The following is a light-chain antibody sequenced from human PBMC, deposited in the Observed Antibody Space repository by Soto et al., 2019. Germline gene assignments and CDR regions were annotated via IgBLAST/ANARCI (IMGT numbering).Light chain of an antibody. CDR2: AVT. V-gene: IGLV2-14*01. J-gene: IGLJ1*01. CDR1: SSDVGGYNY. Sequence: QSALTQPASVSGSPGQSITISCTGTSSDVGGYNYVSWYQQHPGIAPKLLIYAVTKRPSGVSTRFSGSKSGNTASLTISGLQAEDEADYHCSSYTSASTLLYLFGTGTKLTVL. CDR3: SSYTSASTLLYL.